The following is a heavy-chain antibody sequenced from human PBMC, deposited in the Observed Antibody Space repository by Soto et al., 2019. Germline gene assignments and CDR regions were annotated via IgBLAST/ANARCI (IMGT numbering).Heavy chain of an antibody. J-gene: IGHJ4*02. D-gene: IGHD1-1*01. Sequence: QVHLVQSGAEVKKPGASVKVSCKASGYTFTSYGITWVRQAPGQGLEWMGWISAHNGNTDYAQKLQGRVIVPRDTSTSPAYMERRSLRSDDTAVYYCARGRYGDYWGQGALGTVSS. CDR3: ARGRYGDY. V-gene: IGHV1-18*01. CDR1: GYTFTSYG. CDR2: ISAHNGNT.